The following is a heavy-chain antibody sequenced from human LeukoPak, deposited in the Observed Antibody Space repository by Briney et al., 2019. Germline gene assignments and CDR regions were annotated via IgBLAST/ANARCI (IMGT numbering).Heavy chain of an antibody. V-gene: IGHV7-4-1*01. CDR3: ARVPRYCSGGSCYSGYYGMDV. CDR2: INTNTGNP. CDR1: RYTFTSYA. D-gene: IGHD2-15*01. J-gene: IGHJ6*02. Sequence: ASVKVSCKASRYTFTSYAMNWVRQATGQGLEWMGWINTNTGNPTYAQGFTGRFVFSLDTSVSTAYLQFCSLKAEDTAVCYCARVPRYCSGGSCYSGYYGMDVWGQGTTVTVSS.